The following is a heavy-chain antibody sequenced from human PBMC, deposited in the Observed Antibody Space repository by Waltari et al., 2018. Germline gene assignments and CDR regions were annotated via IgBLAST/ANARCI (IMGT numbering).Heavy chain of an antibody. J-gene: IGHJ5*02. D-gene: IGHD4-17*01. CDR3: ARGEDGDYVRWFDP. CDR2: IYYSGST. V-gene: IGHV4-59*01. Sequence: QVQLQESGPGLVKPSETLSLTCTVSGGSISSYYWSWIRQPPGKGREWIGYIYYSGSTNYTPSLKSRVTISVDTSKNQFSLKLSSVTAADTAVYYCARGEDGDYVRWFDPWGQGTLVTVSS. CDR1: GGSISSYY.